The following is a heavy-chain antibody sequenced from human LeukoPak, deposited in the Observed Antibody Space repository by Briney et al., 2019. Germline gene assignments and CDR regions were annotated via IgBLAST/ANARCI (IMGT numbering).Heavy chain of an antibody. D-gene: IGHD2-21*01. J-gene: IGHJ3*02. V-gene: IGHV3-7*03. Sequence: GGSLRLSCAASGFMFSSFWMSWVRQAPGKGLEWVANVNQDVSERYFVDSVRGRFTISRDNSKNTHYLQMNSLRAEDTALYYCAKGCLAMVRTLDAFDIWGQGTMVTVSS. CDR2: VNQDVSER. CDR3: AKGCLAMVRTLDAFDI. CDR1: GFMFSSFW.